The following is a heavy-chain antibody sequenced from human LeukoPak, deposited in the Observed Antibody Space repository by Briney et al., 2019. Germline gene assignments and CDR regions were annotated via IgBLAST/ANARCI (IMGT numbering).Heavy chain of an antibody. D-gene: IGHD2-2*01. CDR3: ARQRPNIVVVPAAIWFDP. CDR1: GFTFSDYY. V-gene: IGHV3-11*04. Sequence: GGSLRLSCAASGFTFSDYYMSWLRQAPGKGLEWVSYISSSGSTIYYADSVKGRFTISRDNAKNSLYLQMNSLRAEDTAVYYCARQRPNIVVVPAAIWFDPWGQGTLVTVSS. CDR2: ISSSGSTI. J-gene: IGHJ5*02.